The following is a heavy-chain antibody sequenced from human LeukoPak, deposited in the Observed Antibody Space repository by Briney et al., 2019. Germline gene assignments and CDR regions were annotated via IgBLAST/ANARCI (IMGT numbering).Heavy chain of an antibody. CDR2: ISYDGSNK. V-gene: IGHV3-30*04. CDR1: GFTFSSYA. J-gene: IGHJ3*02. CDR3: AREPNFDWLFHDAFDI. D-gene: IGHD3-9*01. Sequence: PGRSLRLSCAASGFTFSSYAMHWVRQAPGKGLEWVAVISYDGSNKYYADSVKGRFTISRDNSKNTLYLQMNSLRAEDTAVCYCAREPNFDWLFHDAFDIWGQGTMVTVSS.